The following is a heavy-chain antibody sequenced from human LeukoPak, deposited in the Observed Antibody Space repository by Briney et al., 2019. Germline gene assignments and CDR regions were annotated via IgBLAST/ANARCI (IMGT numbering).Heavy chain of an antibody. CDR1: GLTFSSHG. D-gene: IGHD3-16*01. Sequence: GGSLRLSCEASGLTFSSHGMHWVRQAPGKGLEWVAVVAGDGGAKFYADFVRGRFTISRDNSWNTVLLQLNSLRTEDTAVYYCAKEALWGSWYFDYWGRGALVTVSS. CDR2: VAGDGGAK. J-gene: IGHJ4*02. V-gene: IGHV3-30*18. CDR3: AKEALWGSWYFDY.